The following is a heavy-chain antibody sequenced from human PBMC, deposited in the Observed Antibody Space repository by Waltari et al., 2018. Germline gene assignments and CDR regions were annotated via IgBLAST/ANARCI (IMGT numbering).Heavy chain of an antibody. Sequence: QVQLQQWGAGLLKPSETLSLTCAVYGWSFSGYYWSWIRHSPRKGLEWIGEINPGGSTNYNPSLKSRVTLSVDTSKNQFSLDLSSVTAADTAVYYCARHLVRVGSYYFYYMDVWGKGITVTVSS. CDR2: INPGGST. CDR3: ARHLVRVGSYYFYYMDV. J-gene: IGHJ6*03. CDR1: GWSFSGYY. V-gene: IGHV4-34*01. D-gene: IGHD2-2*01.